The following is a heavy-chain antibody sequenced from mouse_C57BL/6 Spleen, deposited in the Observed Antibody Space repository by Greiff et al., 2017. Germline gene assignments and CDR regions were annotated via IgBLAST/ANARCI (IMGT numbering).Heavy chain of an antibody. D-gene: IGHD4-1*01. CDR3: ARTGRGYWYFDV. J-gene: IGHJ1*03. CDR2: INPNNGGT. V-gene: IGHV1-26*01. Sequence: VQLQQSGPELVKPGASVKISCKASGYTFTDYYMNWVKQSHGKSLEWIGDINPNNGGTSYNQKFKGKATLTVDKSSSTAYMELRSLTSEDSAVYYCARTGRGYWYFDVWGTGTTVTVSS. CDR1: GYTFTDYY.